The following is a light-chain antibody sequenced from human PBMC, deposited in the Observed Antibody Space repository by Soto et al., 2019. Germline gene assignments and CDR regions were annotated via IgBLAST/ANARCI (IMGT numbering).Light chain of an antibody. Sequence: DIQLTQSPSSVSSSVGDRITITCRASQDIRGRLAWFQQKPGKAPQYLSQAASILQSGVPSRFRGSGSGTEFILTINNLKPEDFESYFCLQVYSFPRTFGLGTKVDI. J-gene: IGKJ1*01. CDR2: AAS. CDR3: LQVYSFPRT. CDR1: QDIRGR. V-gene: IGKV1-12*01.